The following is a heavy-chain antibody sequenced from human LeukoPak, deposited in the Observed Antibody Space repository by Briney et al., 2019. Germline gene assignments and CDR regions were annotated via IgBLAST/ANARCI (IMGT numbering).Heavy chain of an antibody. CDR2: INHSGST. J-gene: IGHJ4*02. V-gene: IGHV4-34*01. CDR1: GGSFSGYY. D-gene: IGHD6-6*01. Sequence: SETLSLTCAVYGGSFSGYYWSWIRQPPGKGLEWIGEINHSGSTKYNPSLRSRVTMSVDTSKNQFSLKLSSVTVADTAVYYCARETARAFDYWGQGRLVTVSS. CDR3: ARETARAFDY.